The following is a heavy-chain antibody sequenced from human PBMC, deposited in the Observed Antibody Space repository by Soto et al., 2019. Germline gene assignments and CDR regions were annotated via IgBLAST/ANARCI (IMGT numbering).Heavy chain of an antibody. D-gene: IGHD3-10*01. J-gene: IGHJ4*02. V-gene: IGHV4-59*08. Sequence: SETLSLTCTVSGGSISSYYWSWIRQPPGKGLEWIGYIYYSGSTNYNPSLKSRVTISVDTSKNQFSLKLSSVTAADTAVYYCARHSYYGSGSYVDYWGQGTLVTVSS. CDR1: GGSISSYY. CDR3: ARHSYYGSGSYVDY. CDR2: IYYSGST.